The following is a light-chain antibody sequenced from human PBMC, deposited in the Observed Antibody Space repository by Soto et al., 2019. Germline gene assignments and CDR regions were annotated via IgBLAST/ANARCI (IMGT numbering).Light chain of an antibody. Sequence: QSALTQPASVSGSPGQSITISCTGTISDFVVYNYVSWYQQHPGKAPKLMIYGVSNRPSGGSNRFSGSKSGNTASLTVSGLQAEDEADYYCSSYAGSNAFGTGTKVTVL. CDR2: GVS. CDR1: ISDFVVYNY. V-gene: IGLV2-14*01. CDR3: SSYAGSNA. J-gene: IGLJ1*01.